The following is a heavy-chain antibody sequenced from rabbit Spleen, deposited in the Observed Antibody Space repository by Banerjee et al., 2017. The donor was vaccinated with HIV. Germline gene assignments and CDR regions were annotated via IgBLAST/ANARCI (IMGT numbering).Heavy chain of an antibody. D-gene: IGHD1-1*01. CDR3: ARDLVAVIGWNFSL. V-gene: IGHV1S45*01. CDR2: INAATAKP. CDR1: GFYFSDRDV. J-gene: IGHJ4*01. Sequence: QEQLVESGGGLVQPEVSLTLTCKASGFYFSDRDVMCWVRQAPGKGLEWIACINAATAKPVYATWAKGRFTISRTSSTTVTLRMTSLTAADTATYFCARDLVAVIGWNFSLWGQGTLVTVS.